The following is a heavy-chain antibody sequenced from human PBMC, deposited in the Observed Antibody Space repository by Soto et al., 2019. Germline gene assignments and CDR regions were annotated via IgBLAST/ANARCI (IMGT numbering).Heavy chain of an antibody. J-gene: IGHJ6*02. CDR1: GFTFSHYG. V-gene: IGHV3-33*01. D-gene: IGHD5-12*01. CDR2: QWFDGSNK. Sequence: QVQLVESGGAVVQPGRSLRLSCVGSGFTFSHYGMHWVRQAPGKGLEWVAVQWFDGSNKFHADSVKGRFTISRDNSQNTLYLQMDSLRAEDTAVYYCARDVGDVMSTIQGHGMDVWVQGTTVTVSS. CDR3: ARDVGDVMSTIQGHGMDV.